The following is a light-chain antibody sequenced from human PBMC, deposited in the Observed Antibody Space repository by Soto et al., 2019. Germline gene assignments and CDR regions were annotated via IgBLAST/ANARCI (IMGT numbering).Light chain of an antibody. CDR2: DVS. CDR1: SSDVGGYNY. CDR3: SSYTASSTLVV. V-gene: IGLV2-14*03. J-gene: IGLJ2*01. Sequence: QPASVSGSPGQSITISCTGTSSDVGGYNYVSWYQQHPGKAPKRIIYDVSNRPSGVSNRFSGSKSDNTASLTISGLQAEDEADYYCSSYTASSTLVVFGGGTKLTVL.